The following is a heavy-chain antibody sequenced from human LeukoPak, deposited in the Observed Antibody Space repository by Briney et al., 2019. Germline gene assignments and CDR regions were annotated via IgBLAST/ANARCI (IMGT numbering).Heavy chain of an antibody. Sequence: PSETLSLTCTVSGGSISSYYWSWIRQPPGKGLEWVSVIYSGGSTYYADSVKGRFTISRDNSKNTLYLQMNSLRAEDTAVYYCARGKGAWGQGTLVTVSS. J-gene: IGHJ5*02. CDR1: GGSISSYY. V-gene: IGHV3-53*01. CDR2: IYSGGST. CDR3: ARGKGA.